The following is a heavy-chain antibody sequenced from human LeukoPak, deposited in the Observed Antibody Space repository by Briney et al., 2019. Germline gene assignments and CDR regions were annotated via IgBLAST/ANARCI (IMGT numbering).Heavy chain of an antibody. V-gene: IGHV4-31*03. CDR1: GGSISSGGHY. D-gene: IGHD2-2*01. J-gene: IGHJ4*02. Sequence: SETLSLTCSVSGGSISSGGHYWSWIRQQPGEGLEWVGYVSYTGSTYYNPSLKSRVTMSVDIAKNQFFLELNSVTAADTAVYFCATTVEVPAAHFDHWGQGTLVAVSS. CDR3: ATTVEVPAAHFDH. CDR2: VSYTGST.